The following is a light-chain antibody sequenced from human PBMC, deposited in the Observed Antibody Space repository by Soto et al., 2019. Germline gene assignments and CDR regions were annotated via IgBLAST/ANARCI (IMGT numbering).Light chain of an antibody. Sequence: DIQLTQSPSFLSASVGDRVTITCRASQAISSYFAWYQQKPGKAPQLLINAASTLQSGVPSRFSGKRSGTDFTLTISSLQPEDFATYYCQQLNSAPYTFGQGTKLEIK. CDR2: AAS. V-gene: IGKV1-9*01. CDR3: QQLNSAPYT. CDR1: QAISSY. J-gene: IGKJ2*01.